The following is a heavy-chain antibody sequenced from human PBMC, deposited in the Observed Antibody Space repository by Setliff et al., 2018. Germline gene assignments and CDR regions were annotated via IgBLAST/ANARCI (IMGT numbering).Heavy chain of an antibody. V-gene: IGHV3-23*01. D-gene: IGHD3-9*01. J-gene: IGHJ4*02. CDR2: ISGSGGST. CDR3: AKDSLLRYFDWLLDYFDY. CDR1: GFTFSSYA. Sequence: GGSLRLSCAASGFTFSSYAMSWVRQAPGKGLEWVSAISGSGGSTYYADSVKGRFTISRDNSKNTLYLQMNSLRAEDTAVYYCAKDSLLRYFDWLLDYFDYWGQGTLVTVSS.